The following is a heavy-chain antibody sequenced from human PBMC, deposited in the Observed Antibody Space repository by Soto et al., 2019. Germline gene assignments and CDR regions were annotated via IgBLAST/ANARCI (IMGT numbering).Heavy chain of an antibody. CDR2: INSDGSRT. V-gene: IGHV3-74*01. D-gene: IGHD6-13*01. CDR3: ARGAAGRWFFDL. Sequence: EVQLVESGGGLVQPGWSLRLSCAASGFSFSSYWMHWVRQAPGKGLVWVSRINSDGSRTNYADSVKGRFTISRDNAKNTVDLQMNSLRAEESAVYYCARGAAGRWFFDLWGRGTLVTVSS. J-gene: IGHJ2*01. CDR1: GFSFSSYW.